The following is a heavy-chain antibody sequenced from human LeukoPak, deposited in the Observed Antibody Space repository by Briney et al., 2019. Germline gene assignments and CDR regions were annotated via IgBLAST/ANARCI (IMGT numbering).Heavy chain of an antibody. CDR3: AKGLVVIRFGHFDS. Sequence: GGSLRLSCAASGFTFTSYGMHWVRQAPGTGLERVAVVSYDGSSKYYADSVKGRFTISRDNSKNTLYLQMNSLRAEDTAVYYCAKGLVVIRFGHFDSWGQGTLVTVSS. J-gene: IGHJ4*02. D-gene: IGHD3-22*01. CDR2: VSYDGSSK. V-gene: IGHV3-30*18. CDR1: GFTFTSYG.